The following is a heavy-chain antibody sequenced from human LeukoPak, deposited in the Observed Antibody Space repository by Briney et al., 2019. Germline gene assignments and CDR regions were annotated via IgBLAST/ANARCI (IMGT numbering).Heavy chain of an antibody. J-gene: IGHJ4*02. CDR2: IKADTGAT. CDR3: TRDGDWHHQDFDL. V-gene: IGHV1-2*02. CDR1: GFAFNGSY. D-gene: IGHD2-21*02. Sequence: GDSVKVSCKASGFAFNGSYMYWVRQAPGQGLEWMGWIKADTGATMYSEKFQGRVTMTRDTSFGTLYMELSSLASDDTAVYYCTRDGDWHHQDFDLWGQGTLVTVSS.